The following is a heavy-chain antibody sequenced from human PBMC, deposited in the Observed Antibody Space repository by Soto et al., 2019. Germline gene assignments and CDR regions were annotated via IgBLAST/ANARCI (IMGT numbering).Heavy chain of an antibody. CDR2: ISWNSGSI. CDR3: AKDMGQLELSVRRDY. J-gene: IGHJ4*02. V-gene: IGHV3-9*01. CDR1: GFTFDDYA. Sequence: PGGSLRLSCAASGFTFDDYAMHWVRQAPGKGLEWVSGISWNSGSIGYADSVKGRFTISRDNAKNSLYLQMNSLRAEDTALYYCAKDMGQLELSVRRDYWGEGTLVTASS. D-gene: IGHD1-7*01.